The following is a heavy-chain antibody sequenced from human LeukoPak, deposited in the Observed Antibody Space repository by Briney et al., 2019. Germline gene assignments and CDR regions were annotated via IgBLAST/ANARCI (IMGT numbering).Heavy chain of an antibody. CDR3: AGTRRYCSGGSCYNWFDP. V-gene: IGHV4-61*02. CDR2: IYTSGST. J-gene: IGHJ5*02. D-gene: IGHD2-15*01. Sequence: PSQTLSLTCTVSGGSISSDIYYWSWIRQPAGKGPEWIGRIYTSGSTNYNPSLKSRVTISVDTSKNQFSLKLSSVTAADTAVYYCAGTRRYCSGGSCYNWFDPWGQGTLVIVSS. CDR1: GGSISSDIYY.